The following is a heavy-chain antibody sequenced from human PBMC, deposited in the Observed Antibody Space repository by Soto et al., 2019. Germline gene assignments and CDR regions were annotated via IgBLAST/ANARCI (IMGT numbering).Heavy chain of an antibody. CDR1: GYTFITFD. V-gene: IGHV1-8*01. CDR2: MNPYNGNA. J-gene: IGHJ4*02. Sequence: ASVKVSCKASGYTFITFDINWVRQAAGQGLEWMGWMNPYNGNAGYAQKFQGRVTMTRNTSTSTAYMELSSLTSDDSAVYFCARRKERSGPNYFDSCSQGTLVTVSS. CDR3: ARRKERSGPNYFDS.